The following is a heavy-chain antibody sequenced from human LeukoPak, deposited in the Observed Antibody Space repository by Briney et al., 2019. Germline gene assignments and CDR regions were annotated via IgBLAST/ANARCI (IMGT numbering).Heavy chain of an antibody. CDR3: ARDLGRGSYSLYSFDY. J-gene: IGHJ4*02. Sequence: GGSLRLSCAASGFTFSSYWMHWVRQAPGKGLVWVSRINSDGSSTSYADSVKGRFTISRDNAKNTLYLQMSSLRAEDTAVYYCARDLGRGSYSLYSFDYGGQGTLVTVSS. CDR2: INSDGSST. V-gene: IGHV3-74*01. D-gene: IGHD3-16*01. CDR1: GFTFSSYW.